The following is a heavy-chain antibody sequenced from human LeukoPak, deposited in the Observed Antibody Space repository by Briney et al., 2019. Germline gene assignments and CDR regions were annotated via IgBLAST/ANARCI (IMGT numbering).Heavy chain of an antibody. Sequence: PGGSLRLSCVASGFSFNNFVMSWVRQAPGKGPEWVSDISGSGGSTFYADSVQGRFTISRDNSKNTLYLEMSSLSAADTAVYFCAKESRPPRYFDYWGPGILVTVSS. CDR2: ISGSGGST. D-gene: IGHD1-14*01. V-gene: IGHV3-23*01. CDR3: AKESRPPRYFDY. J-gene: IGHJ4*02. CDR1: GFSFNNFV.